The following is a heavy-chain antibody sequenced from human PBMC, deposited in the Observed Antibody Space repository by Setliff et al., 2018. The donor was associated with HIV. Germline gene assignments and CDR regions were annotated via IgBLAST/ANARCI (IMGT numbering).Heavy chain of an antibody. V-gene: IGHV4-30-4*08. CDR2: IYHSGST. CDR3: AREGPGGIYDSSGYHSDAFDI. Sequence: SETLSLTCSVSGGSISSGDYYWGWIRQPPGKGLEWIGYIYHSGSTYYNPSLKSPVTISVDTSKNQFSLKLSSVTAADTAVYYCAREGPGGIYDSSGYHSDAFDIWGQGTMVTVSS. J-gene: IGHJ3*02. CDR1: GGSISSGDYY. D-gene: IGHD3-22*01.